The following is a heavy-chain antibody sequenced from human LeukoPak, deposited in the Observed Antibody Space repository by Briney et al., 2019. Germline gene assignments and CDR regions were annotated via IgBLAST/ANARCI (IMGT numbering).Heavy chain of an antibody. V-gene: IGHV3-30*03. CDR1: GFTFSSYG. J-gene: IGHJ4*02. D-gene: IGHD6-13*01. CDR2: ISYDGSNK. Sequence: PGRSLRLSCAASGFTFSSYGMHWVRQAPGKGLEWVAVISYDGSNKYYADSVKGRFTISRDNSKNTLYLQMNSLRAVDTAVYYCARNFGPYSNILYSLDYWGQGTLVTVSS. CDR3: ARNFGPYSNILYSLDY.